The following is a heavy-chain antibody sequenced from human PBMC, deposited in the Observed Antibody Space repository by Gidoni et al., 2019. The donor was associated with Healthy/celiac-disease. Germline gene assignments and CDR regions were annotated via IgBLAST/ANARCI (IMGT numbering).Heavy chain of an antibody. J-gene: IGHJ4*02. CDR3: ARGDNQLDY. Sequence: QVQLVESGGGVVQPGRSLRLSCAASGFTFSSYAMHWVRQAPGKGLEWVAVISYDGSNKYYADSVKGRFTISRDNSKNTLYLQMNSLRAEDTAVYYCARGDNQLDYWGQGTLVTVSS. V-gene: IGHV3-30-3*01. D-gene: IGHD1-20*01. CDR1: GFTFSSYA. CDR2: ISYDGSNK.